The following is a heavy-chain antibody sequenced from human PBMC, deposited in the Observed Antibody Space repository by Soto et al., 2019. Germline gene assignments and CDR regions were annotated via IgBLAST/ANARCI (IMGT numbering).Heavy chain of an antibody. Sequence: QVQLQESGPGLVKPSETLSLSCTVSNGSISNYYWNWIRRPAGKGLEWIGRVYSSGSASYKPSLRSRVTMSVDTAKNQFSLNLNSVTAADTAVYSWARSGHKESWFAPWGQGTLVTVSS. J-gene: IGHJ5*02. D-gene: IGHD6-25*01. CDR1: NGSISNYY. CDR2: VYSSGSA. V-gene: IGHV4-4*07. CDR3: ARSGHKESWFAP.